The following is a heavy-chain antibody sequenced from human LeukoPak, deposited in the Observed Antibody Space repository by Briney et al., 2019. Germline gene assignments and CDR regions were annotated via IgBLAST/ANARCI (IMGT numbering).Heavy chain of an antibody. CDR2: INSDGSAA. J-gene: IGHJ6*03. Sequence: GRSLRLSCAASGFSFTTSWMHWVRQAPGKGLVWVSRINSDGSAANYADSVKGRFTISRDNTKNTLSLQMYSLRGEDAAVYYCAGDQKKNYYMNVWGKGTTVTVSS. CDR1: GFSFTTSW. CDR3: AGDQKKNYYMNV. V-gene: IGHV3-74*01.